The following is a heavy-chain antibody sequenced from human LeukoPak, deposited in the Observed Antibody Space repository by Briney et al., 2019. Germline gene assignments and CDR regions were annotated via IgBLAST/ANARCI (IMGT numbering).Heavy chain of an antibody. J-gene: IGHJ5*02. V-gene: IGHV4-59*01. Sequence: SETLSLTCTVSGGSISSYYWSWIRQPPGKGLEWIGYIYYSGSTNYNPSLKSRVTISVDTPKNQFSLKLSSVTAADTAVYCCARDGTQDSSGEGWFDPWGKGTLVTVSS. CDR3: ARDGTQDSSGEGWFDP. D-gene: IGHD6-19*01. CDR2: IYYSGST. CDR1: GGSISSYY.